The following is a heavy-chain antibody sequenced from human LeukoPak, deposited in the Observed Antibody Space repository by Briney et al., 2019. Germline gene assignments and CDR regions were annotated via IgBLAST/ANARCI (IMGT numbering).Heavy chain of an antibody. Sequence: SETLSLTCTVSGGSISSYYWSWIRQPAGKGLEWIGRIYTSGSTNYNPSLKSRVTMSVDTSKNQFSLKLSSVAAADTAVYYCASGRWLQVFDYWGQGTLVTVSS. V-gene: IGHV4-4*07. CDR1: GGSISSYY. CDR3: ASGRWLQVFDY. J-gene: IGHJ4*02. CDR2: IYTSGST. D-gene: IGHD5-24*01.